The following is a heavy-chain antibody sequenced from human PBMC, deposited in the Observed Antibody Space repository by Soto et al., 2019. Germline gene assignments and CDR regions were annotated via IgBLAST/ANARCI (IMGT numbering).Heavy chain of an antibody. Sequence: PSETLSLTCAVSGASISGSYYYWAWLRQSPGKGPEWIGSVFYTGFTSYNPSLESRVSVSVDASKSQFSLKLSAVTAADTAVYYSATSQKEYNWNYFDHWGQGALVTVSS. V-gene: IGHV4-39*01. CDR3: ATSQKEYNWNYFDH. J-gene: IGHJ4*02. CDR2: VFYTGFT. CDR1: GASISGSYYY. D-gene: IGHD1-20*01.